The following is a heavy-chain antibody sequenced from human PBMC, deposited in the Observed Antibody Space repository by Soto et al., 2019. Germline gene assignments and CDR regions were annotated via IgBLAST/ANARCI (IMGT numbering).Heavy chain of an antibody. Sequence: GGSLRLSCAASGFSFNTYWMIWARQAPGKGLEWVASIKEDGNEEFYVDSVRGRFTISRDNAKESLYLQMNSLRAEDTAIYYCARDGQSKGGFRGSDYWGQGTLDT. CDR3: ARDGQSKGGFRGSDY. V-gene: IGHV3-7*01. CDR2: IKEDGNEE. J-gene: IGHJ4*02. D-gene: IGHD5-12*01. CDR1: GFSFNTYW.